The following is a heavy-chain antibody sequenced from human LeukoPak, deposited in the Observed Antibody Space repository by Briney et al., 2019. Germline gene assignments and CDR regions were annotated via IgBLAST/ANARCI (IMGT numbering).Heavy chain of an antibody. CDR1: GGSVSSGSYY. Sequence: SETLSLTCTVSGGSVSSGSYYWSWIRQPPGKGLEWIGYIYYSGSTNYNPSLKSRVSMSLGTSKNQVSLKLSSVTAADTAVYYCERFNYYYYGMDVWGQGTTVTVSS. CDR3: ERFNYYYYGMDV. J-gene: IGHJ6*02. V-gene: IGHV4-61*01. CDR2: IYYSGST.